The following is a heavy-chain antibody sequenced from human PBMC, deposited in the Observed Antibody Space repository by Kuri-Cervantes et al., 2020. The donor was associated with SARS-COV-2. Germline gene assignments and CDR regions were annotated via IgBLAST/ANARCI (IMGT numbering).Heavy chain of an antibody. CDR2: IWYDGSNK. CDR3: QSFGGVIVQN. D-gene: IGHD3-16*02. V-gene: IGHV3-30-3*01. CDR1: GFAFSSYV. Sequence: GESLKISCAASGFAFSSYVMHWVRQAPGKGLEWVAVIWYDGSNKYYADSVKGRFTISRDNSKNTLYLQMNSLRAEDTAVYYCQSFGGVIVQNWGQGTLVTVSS. J-gene: IGHJ4*02.